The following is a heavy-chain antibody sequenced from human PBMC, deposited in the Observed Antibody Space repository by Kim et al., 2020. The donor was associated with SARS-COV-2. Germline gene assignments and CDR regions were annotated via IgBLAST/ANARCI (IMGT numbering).Heavy chain of an antibody. CDR3: ARPSGYCSGGSCYTGGMDV. Sequence: RVTISVDTSKNQFSLKLSSVTAADTAVYYCARPSGYCSGGSCYTGGMDVWGQGTTVTVSS. D-gene: IGHD2-15*01. V-gene: IGHV4-39*01. J-gene: IGHJ6*02.